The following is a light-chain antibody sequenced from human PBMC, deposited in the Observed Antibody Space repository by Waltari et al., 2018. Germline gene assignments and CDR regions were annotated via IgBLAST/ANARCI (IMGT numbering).Light chain of an antibody. V-gene: IGKV1-39*01. Sequence: DIQMTQSPSSLSASVGDRITITCRASQTISRFLNWYQQKPGKVPELLIYAASNLQSGVPSRFSGSGSGTDFTLTISSLQPEDFATYYCQQSYSTRLTFGGGTKVEIK. CDR3: QQSYSTRLT. CDR2: AAS. J-gene: IGKJ4*01. CDR1: QTISRF.